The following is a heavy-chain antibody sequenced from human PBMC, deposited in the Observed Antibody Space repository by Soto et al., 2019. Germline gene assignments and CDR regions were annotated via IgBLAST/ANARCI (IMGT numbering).Heavy chain of an antibody. J-gene: IGHJ6*02. CDR1: GYTFSSYY. Sequence: ASVKVSCKASGYTFSSYYLQWVRQAPGQGLEWMGIINPSGDHTSYEEKFHGRITMTSDTSTSTVYMELGSLRSDDTAVYYCARGPLRGFGELTPNYYDMDVWAQGTTVTVSS. D-gene: IGHD3-10*01. CDR3: ARGPLRGFGELTPNYYDMDV. V-gene: IGHV1-46*01. CDR2: INPSGDHT.